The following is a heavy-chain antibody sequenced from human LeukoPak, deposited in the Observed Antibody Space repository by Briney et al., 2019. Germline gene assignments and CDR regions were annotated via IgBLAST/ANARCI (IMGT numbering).Heavy chain of an antibody. CDR3: ARDSMVRGVIYYGMDV. J-gene: IGHJ6*02. D-gene: IGHD3-10*01. CDR2: INHSGST. Sequence: PSETLSLTCAVYGGSFSGYYWSWIRQPPGKGLEWIGEINHSGSTNYNPSLKSRVTISVDTSKNQFSLKLSSVTAADTAVYYCARDSMVRGVIYYGMDVWGQGTTVTVSS. CDR1: GGSFSGYY. V-gene: IGHV4-34*01.